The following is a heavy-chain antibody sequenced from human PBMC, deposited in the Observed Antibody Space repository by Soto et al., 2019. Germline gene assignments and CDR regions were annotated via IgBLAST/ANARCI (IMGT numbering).Heavy chain of an antibody. CDR2: IWYDGSNK. Sequence: GGSLRLSCAASGFTFSSYGMHWVRQAPGKGLEWVAVIWYDGSNKYYADSVKGRFTISRDNSKNTLYLQMNSLRAEDTAVYYWARAEQLVSDPFDIWGQGTMVTVSS. CDR1: GFTFSSYG. CDR3: ARAEQLVSDPFDI. D-gene: IGHD6-6*01. J-gene: IGHJ3*02. V-gene: IGHV3-33*01.